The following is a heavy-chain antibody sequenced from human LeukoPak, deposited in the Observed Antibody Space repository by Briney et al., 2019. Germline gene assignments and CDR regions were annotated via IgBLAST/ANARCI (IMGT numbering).Heavy chain of an antibody. CDR1: GGTFSSYA. J-gene: IGHJ4*02. CDR3: AKRVPGWYYCDY. CDR2: IIPIFGTA. D-gene: IGHD6-19*01. V-gene: IGHV1-69*13. Sequence: SVKVSCKASGGTFSSYAISWVRQAPGQGLEWMGGIIPIFGTANYAQKFQGRVTITADESTSTAYMELSSLRSEDTAVYYCAKRVPGWYYCDYWGQGTVVTVSS.